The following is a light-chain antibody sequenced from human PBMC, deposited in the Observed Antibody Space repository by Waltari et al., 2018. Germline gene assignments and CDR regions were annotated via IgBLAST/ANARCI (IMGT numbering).Light chain of an antibody. V-gene: IGLV3-19*01. CDR1: SLRSYY. CDR3: NSRDSSGNHVV. J-gene: IGLJ2*01. Sequence: SSELTQDPAVSVALGQTVRITCQGDSLRSYYASWYQQKPGQAPVLCIYGKNNRPSWIPDRCSGSSSGNTASLTITGAQAEDEADYYCNSRDSSGNHVVFGGGTKLTVL. CDR2: GKN.